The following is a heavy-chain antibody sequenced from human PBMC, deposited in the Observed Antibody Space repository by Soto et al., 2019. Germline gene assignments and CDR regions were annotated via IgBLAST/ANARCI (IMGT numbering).Heavy chain of an antibody. CDR2: IIPIFGTA. V-gene: IGHV1-69*01. J-gene: IGHJ6*02. CDR3: ARDGVRYCSSTSCPGGYYYYGMDV. D-gene: IGHD2-2*01. CDR1: GGTFSSYA. Sequence: QVQLVQSGAEVKKPGSSVKVSCKASGGTFSSYAISWVRQAPGQGLEWMGGIIPIFGTANYAQKFQGRVTITADESTSTAYMELSRLRSEDTAVYYCARDGVRYCSSTSCPGGYYYYGMDVWGQGTTVTVSS.